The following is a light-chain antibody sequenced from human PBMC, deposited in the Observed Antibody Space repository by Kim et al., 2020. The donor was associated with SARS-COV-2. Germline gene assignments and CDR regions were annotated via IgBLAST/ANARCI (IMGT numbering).Light chain of an antibody. CDR2: GAS. J-gene: IGKJ1*01. CDR1: QSVSSN. CDR3: QHGGRA. Sequence: EIVMTQSPATLSVSPGERATLSCRASQSVSSNLAWYQQKPGQAPRLLIYGASTRATGIPARFSGSGSGTEFTLTISSLQSEDFAVYYCQHGGRALGQGTKVDIK. V-gene: IGKV3-15*01.